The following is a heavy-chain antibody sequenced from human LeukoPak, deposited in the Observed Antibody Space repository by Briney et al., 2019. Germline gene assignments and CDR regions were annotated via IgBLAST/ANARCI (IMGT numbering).Heavy chain of an antibody. V-gene: IGHV5-51*01. CDR2: IYPGASDT. CDR3: ARHLYATSSSALGH. Sequence: GESLKIFCQGSGYSFTSYWIGWVRQIPGKGLGWSGIIYPGASDTRYSPSFQGQVTISADKSSSTAYLQWSSLKASDTAMYYCARHLYATSSSALGHWGQGTLVTVSS. D-gene: IGHD1-26*01. J-gene: IGHJ4*02. CDR1: GYSFTSYW.